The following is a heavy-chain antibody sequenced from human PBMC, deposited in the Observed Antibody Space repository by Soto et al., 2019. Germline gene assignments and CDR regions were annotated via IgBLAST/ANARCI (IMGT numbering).Heavy chain of an antibody. D-gene: IGHD3-22*01. V-gene: IGHV3-7*01. CDR3: ARARGPYYYASSGYPDWFDP. CDR1: GFTFSSYW. CDR2: IKQDGSEK. J-gene: IGHJ5*02. Sequence: LRLSCAASGFTFSSYWMSWVRQAPGKGLEWVANIKQDGSEKYYVDSVKGRFTISRDNAKNSLYLQMNSLRAEDTAVYYCARARGPYYYASSGYPDWFDPWGQGTLVTVSS.